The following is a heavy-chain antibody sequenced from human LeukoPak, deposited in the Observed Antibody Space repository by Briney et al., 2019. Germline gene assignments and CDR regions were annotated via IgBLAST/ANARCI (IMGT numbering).Heavy chain of an antibody. CDR1: GYTLTELS. D-gene: IGHD1-26*01. CDR3: ATMGGATTDYYYYMDV. J-gene: IGHJ6*03. V-gene: IGHV1-24*01. Sequence: SVKVSCKVSGYTLTELSMHWVRQAPGKGLEWMGGFDPEDGETIYAQKFQGRVTMTEDTSTDTAYMELSSLRSEDTAVYYCATMGGATTDYYYYMDVWGKGTTVTVSS. CDR2: FDPEDGET.